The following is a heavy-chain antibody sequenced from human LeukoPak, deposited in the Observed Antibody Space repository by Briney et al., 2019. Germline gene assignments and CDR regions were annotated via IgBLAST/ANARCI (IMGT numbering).Heavy chain of an antibody. V-gene: IGHV1-2*02. D-gene: IGHD4-11*01. J-gene: IGHJ5*02. CDR2: INPNSGGT. Sequence: ASVKVSCKASGYTFTASYMHWVRQAPGQGLECMGWINPNSGGTNYAQKLQGRVTMTTDTSTSTAYMELRSLRSDDTAVYYCARGKDPVAVTAPNWFDPWGQGTLVTVSS. CDR3: ARGKDPVAVTAPNWFDP. CDR1: GYTFTASY.